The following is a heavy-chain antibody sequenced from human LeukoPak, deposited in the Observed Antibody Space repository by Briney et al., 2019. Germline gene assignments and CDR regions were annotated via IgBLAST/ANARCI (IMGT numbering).Heavy chain of an antibody. CDR1: GGSISSYY. V-gene: IGHV4-59*08. Sequence: SETLSLTCTVSGGSISSYYWRWIRQPPGKGLEWIGYIYYSGSTNYNPSLKSRVTISVDTSKNQFSLKRSSVTAADTSVYYCARLDYAAYYDLWSVYPMYFHLCGRGTLVTVSS. CDR2: IYYSGST. J-gene: IGHJ2*01. CDR3: ARLDYAAYYDLWSVYPMYFHL. D-gene: IGHD3-3*01.